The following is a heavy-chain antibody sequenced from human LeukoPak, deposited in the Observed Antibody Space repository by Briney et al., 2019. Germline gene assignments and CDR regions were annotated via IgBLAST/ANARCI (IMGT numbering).Heavy chain of an antibody. J-gene: IGHJ4*02. CDR2: IKTKTNSYAT. CDR3: TRLDGYNYHFDS. Sequence: GGSLRLSCAASGFTFSNAWMSWVRQAPGKGLEWVGRIKTKTNSYATVYAASVKGRFTISRDDSKNTTYLQMNSLKTEDTAVYYCTRLDGYNYHFDSWGQGTLVTVSS. V-gene: IGHV3-73*01. D-gene: IGHD5-24*01. CDR1: GFTFSNAW.